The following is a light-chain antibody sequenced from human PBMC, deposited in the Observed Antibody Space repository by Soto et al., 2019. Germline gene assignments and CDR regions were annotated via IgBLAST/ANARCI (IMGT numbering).Light chain of an antibody. CDR1: SSDVGGYKY. CDR2: DVS. J-gene: IGLJ1*01. V-gene: IGLV2-14*01. CDR3: SSYTSSSTLGV. Sequence: QSALTQPASVSGSPGQSITISCTGTSSDVGGYKYGSWYQQHPGKAPKLMIYDVSNRPSGVSNRFSGSKSGNTASLTISGLQAEDEADYCCSSYTSSSTLGVFGTGTKLTVL.